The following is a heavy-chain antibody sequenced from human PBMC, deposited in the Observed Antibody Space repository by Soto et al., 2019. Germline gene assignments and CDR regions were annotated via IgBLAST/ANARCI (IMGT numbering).Heavy chain of an antibody. V-gene: IGHV3-23*01. D-gene: IGHD3-3*01. CDR1: GFTFSSYA. CDR2: ISGSSGST. J-gene: IGHJ4*02. Sequence: PGGSLRLSCAASGFTFSSYAMSWVRQAPGKGLEWVSAISGSSGSTYYADSVKGRFTISRDNSKNTLYLQMNSLRAEDTAVYYCAKDDDFWSGYPPVFDYWGQGTLVTVSS. CDR3: AKDDDFWSGYPPVFDY.